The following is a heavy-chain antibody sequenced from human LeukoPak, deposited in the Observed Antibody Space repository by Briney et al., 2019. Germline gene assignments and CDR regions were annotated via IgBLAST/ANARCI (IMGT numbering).Heavy chain of an antibody. V-gene: IGHV3-21*01. J-gene: IGHJ4*02. Sequence: GRSLRLSCAASGFSFSTYSMNWVRQTPGKGLEWVSSISGSSTYIYYADSVKGRFTISRDNAKNSLYLQMNSLRAEDTAVYYCARAGFYGDYTDYWGQGTLVTVSS. CDR1: GFSFSTYS. D-gene: IGHD4-17*01. CDR3: ARAGFYGDYTDY. CDR2: ISGSSTYI.